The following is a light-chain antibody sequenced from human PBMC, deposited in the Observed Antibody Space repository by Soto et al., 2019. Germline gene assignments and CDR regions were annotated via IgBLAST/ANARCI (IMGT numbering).Light chain of an antibody. CDR2: GVT. V-gene: IGLV2-14*03. J-gene: IGLJ1*01. Sequence: QSALIQPTSVSGSPGQSITISCTGNHNDIGTYDYVSWYQQHPGRAPRLLIHGVTTRPSGISDRFSASKSGLTASLTISGLQPEDEPDYYCSSFTSNRIYVFGPGTKVTVL. CDR1: HNDIGTYDY. CDR3: SSFTSNRIYV.